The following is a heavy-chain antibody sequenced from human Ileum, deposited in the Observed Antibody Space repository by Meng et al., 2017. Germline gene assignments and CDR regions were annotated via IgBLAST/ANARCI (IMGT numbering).Heavy chain of an antibody. CDR2: IYYSGNT. Sequence: GPLQEARPGLVRPSETLSLTCTVSGGSVSSSWSWIRQPPGKGLEWIGHIYYSGNTNYNPSLKSRVTISVDTSKNQFSLKLSSVTAADTAVYFCARDRRDSSGWFYFDYWAQGTLVTVSS. CDR1: GGSVSSS. J-gene: IGHJ4*02. CDR3: ARDRRDSSGWFYFDY. V-gene: IGHV4-59*02. D-gene: IGHD6-19*01.